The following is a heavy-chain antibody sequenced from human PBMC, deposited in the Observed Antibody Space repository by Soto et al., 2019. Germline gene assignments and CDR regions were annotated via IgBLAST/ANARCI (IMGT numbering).Heavy chain of an antibody. D-gene: IGHD3-22*01. Sequence: SETLSLTCTVSGGSISGYYWSWIRQPPGKGLEWIGYIYYSGSTNYNPSLKSRVTISVDTSKNQFSLKLSSVTAADTAVYYCARGRRYYDSSGFGWFDPWGQGTLVTVSS. J-gene: IGHJ5*02. CDR3: ARGRRYYDSSGFGWFDP. CDR2: IYYSGST. CDR1: GGSISGYY. V-gene: IGHV4-59*01.